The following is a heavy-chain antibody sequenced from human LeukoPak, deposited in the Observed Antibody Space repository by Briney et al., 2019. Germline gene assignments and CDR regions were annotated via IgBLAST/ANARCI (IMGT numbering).Heavy chain of an antibody. CDR2: ISWNSGSI. V-gene: IGHV3-9*01. D-gene: IGHD2-8*02. Sequence: GGSLRLSCAGSGFIFNNYAMHWVRQPPGKGLEWVSGISWNSGSIDYADSVKGRFTISRDNSKNTLYLQMNSLRAEDTAMYYCARDRNTGYGMDVWGQGTTVTVSS. CDR1: GFIFNNYA. J-gene: IGHJ6*02. CDR3: ARDRNTGYGMDV.